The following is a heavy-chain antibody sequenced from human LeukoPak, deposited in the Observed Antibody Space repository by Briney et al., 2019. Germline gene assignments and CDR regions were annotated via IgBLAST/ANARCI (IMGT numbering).Heavy chain of an antibody. J-gene: IGHJ4*02. V-gene: IGHV1-69*02. Sequence: SVKVSCKASGGTFSSYTISWVRQAPGQGLEWMGRIIPILGIANYAQKFQGRVTITADKSTSTAYMELSSLRSEETAVYYCAIRYGSGSSYFDYWGQGTLVTVSS. CDR3: AIRYGSGSSYFDY. CDR2: IIPILGIA. CDR1: GGTFSSYT. D-gene: IGHD3-10*01.